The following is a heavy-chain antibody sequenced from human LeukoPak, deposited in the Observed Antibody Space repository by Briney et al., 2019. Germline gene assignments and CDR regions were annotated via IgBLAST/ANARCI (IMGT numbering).Heavy chain of an antibody. CDR1: GFTFSSYA. J-gene: IGHJ4*02. CDR3: AKEGVSTGTRRGPGDY. Sequence: GGSLRLSCAASGFTFSSYAMSWVRQAPGKGLEWVSAISGSGSSTYYADSVKGRFTISRDNSKNTLYLQMNSLRAEDTAVYYCAKEGVSTGTRRGPGDYWGQGTLVTVSS. V-gene: IGHV3-23*01. D-gene: IGHD1-7*01. CDR2: ISGSGSST.